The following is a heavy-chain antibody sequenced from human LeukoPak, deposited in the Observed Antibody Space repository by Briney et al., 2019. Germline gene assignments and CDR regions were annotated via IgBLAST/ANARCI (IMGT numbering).Heavy chain of an antibody. CDR1: LYTPSALF. CDR3: ATDSMYSSGWYAIDY. D-gene: IGHD6-19*01. CDR2: FDPEDGET. Sequence: ASVRVSPMLSLYTPSALFLQWVRQAPGKRGGRGGGFDPEDGETIYAQKFQGRLTMTKDTSTDTAYMELSSLRSEDTAVYYCATDSMYSSGWYAIDYWGQGTLVTVSS. J-gene: IGHJ4*02. V-gene: IGHV1-24*01.